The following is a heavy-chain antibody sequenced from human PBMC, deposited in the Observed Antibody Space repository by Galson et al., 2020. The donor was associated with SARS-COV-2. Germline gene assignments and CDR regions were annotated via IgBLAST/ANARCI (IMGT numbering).Heavy chain of an antibody. J-gene: IGHJ4*01. CDR3: ARAYSGPISY. CDR1: GSSVSSGYY. V-gene: IGHV4-38-2*02. Sequence: SETLSLTCTVSGSSVSSGYYWGWIRQPPGKGLEWIASIHHDGTTYHNVSLQSRVTISMDTSNNQFYLKLSSVTAADTAVYYCARAYSGPISYWGHGTQVTVSS. CDR2: IHHDGTT. D-gene: IGHD1-26*01.